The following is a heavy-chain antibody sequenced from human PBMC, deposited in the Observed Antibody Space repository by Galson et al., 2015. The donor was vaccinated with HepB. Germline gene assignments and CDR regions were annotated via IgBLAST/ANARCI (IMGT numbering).Heavy chain of an antibody. V-gene: IGHV3-74*01. J-gene: IGHJ2*01. Sequence: SLRLSCAASGFTFSSYWMHWVRQAPGKGLVWVSRINSDGSSTSYADSVKGRFTISRDNAKNTLYLQMNSLRAEDTAVYYCARWTVANAYFDLWGRGTLVTVSS. CDR1: GFTFSSYW. D-gene: IGHD4-23*01. CDR3: ARWTVANAYFDL. CDR2: INSDGSST.